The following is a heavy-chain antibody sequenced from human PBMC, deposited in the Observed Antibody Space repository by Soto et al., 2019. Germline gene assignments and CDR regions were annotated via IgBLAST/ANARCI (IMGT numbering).Heavy chain of an antibody. CDR2: ISSSSSYT. CDR1: GFTFSDYY. D-gene: IGHD3-16*01. CDR3: ARGEFSYYYGMDV. J-gene: IGHJ6*02. V-gene: IGHV3-11*06. Sequence: GGSLRLSCAASGFTFSDYYMSWIRQAPGKGLEWVSYISSSSSYTNYADSVKGRFTISRDNAKNSLYLQMNSLRAEDTAAYYCARGEFSYYYGMDVWGQGTTVTVSS.